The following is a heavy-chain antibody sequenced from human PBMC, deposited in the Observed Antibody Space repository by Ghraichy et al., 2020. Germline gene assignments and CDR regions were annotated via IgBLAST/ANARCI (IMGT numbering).Heavy chain of an antibody. V-gene: IGHV3-23*01. Sequence: LSLTCAAAGFTFSSHAMSWVRQAPGKGLEWVSVISGADYSTYYADSVKGRFTLSRDNSKNTLYLQLNGLRAEDTAIYYCATYQQKMEHWGQGTLVTVSS. CDR2: ISGADYST. CDR3: ATYQQKMEH. J-gene: IGHJ4*02. CDR1: GFTFSSHA. D-gene: IGHD6-13*01.